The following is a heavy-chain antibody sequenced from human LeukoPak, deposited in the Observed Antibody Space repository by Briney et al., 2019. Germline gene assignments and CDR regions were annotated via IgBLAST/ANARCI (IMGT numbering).Heavy chain of an antibody. CDR1: GDSITYFY. CDR2: FSSSGST. CDR3: ARQPREQWLVLWFDP. J-gene: IGHJ5*02. V-gene: IGHV4-4*07. D-gene: IGHD6-19*01. Sequence: SETLSLTCSVSGDSITYFYWSWIRQAAGKGLEWIGRFSSSGSTDYNASLKSRVTISVDTSKNQFSLKLSSVTAADTAVYYCARQPREQWLVLWFDPWGQGTLVTVSS.